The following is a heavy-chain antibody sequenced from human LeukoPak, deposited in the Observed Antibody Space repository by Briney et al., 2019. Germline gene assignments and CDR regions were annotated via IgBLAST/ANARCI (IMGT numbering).Heavy chain of an antibody. V-gene: IGHV1-2*02. D-gene: IGHD3-16*02. Sequence: ASVKVSCKASGYTFTGYYMHWVRQAPGQGLEWMGWINPNSGGTNYAQKFQGRVTMTRDTSISTAYMELSRLRSDDTAVYYCARAPGGGVTPLDRSPHPWDVWGKGTTVTVSS. CDR2: INPNSGGT. J-gene: IGHJ6*04. CDR3: ARAPGGGVTPLDRSPHPWDV. CDR1: GYTFTGYY.